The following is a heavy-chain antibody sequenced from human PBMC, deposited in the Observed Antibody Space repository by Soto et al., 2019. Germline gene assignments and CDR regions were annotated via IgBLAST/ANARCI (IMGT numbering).Heavy chain of an antibody. V-gene: IGHV1-2*02. J-gene: IGHJ4*01. CDR3: AREPPIANLGGVDF. Sequence: ASVKVSCKASGYTFSDYYIHWVRQAPGQGLEWMGWINPNSGGTKYAPKFQGGVTMTRDTSITTAYMELSRLRSGDTAVYYCAREPPIANLGGVDFWGQEPWSPSPQ. CDR2: INPNSGGT. D-gene: IGHD3-16*01. CDR1: GYTFSDYY.